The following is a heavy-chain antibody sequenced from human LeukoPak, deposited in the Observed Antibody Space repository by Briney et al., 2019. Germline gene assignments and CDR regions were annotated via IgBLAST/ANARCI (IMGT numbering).Heavy chain of an antibody. CDR2: IYSGGST. CDR3: AREYRRWELLSYFDY. J-gene: IGHJ4*02. CDR1: GFTVSSNY. V-gene: IGHV3-66*01. D-gene: IGHD1-26*01. Sequence: GGSLRLSCAASGFTVSSNYMSWVRQPPGKGLEWVSVIYSGGSTYYADSVKGRFTISRDNSKNTLYLQMNSMRAEDTAVYYCAREYRRWELLSYFDYWGQGTLVTVSS.